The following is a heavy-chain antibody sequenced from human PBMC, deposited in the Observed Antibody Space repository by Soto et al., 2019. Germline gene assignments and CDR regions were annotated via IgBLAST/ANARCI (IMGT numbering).Heavy chain of an antibody. CDR1: GFTFSDYY. J-gene: IGHJ5*02. Sequence: PGGSLRLSCAASGFTFSDYYMDWVRQAPGKGLEWVGRTRNKANSYATDYDASVKGRFTISRDDSKNSLSLQMNSLRDEDTAVYYCARENYDFWSGYSPYNWFDPWGQGTLVTVSS. CDR3: ARENYDFWSGYSPYNWFDP. V-gene: IGHV3-72*01. D-gene: IGHD3-3*01. CDR2: TRNKANSYAT.